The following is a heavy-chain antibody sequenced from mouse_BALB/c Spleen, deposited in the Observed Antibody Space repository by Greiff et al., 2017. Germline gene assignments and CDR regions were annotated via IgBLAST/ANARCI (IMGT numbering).Heavy chain of an antibody. CDR3: ARDYGNSYYFDY. Sequence: EVQLQQSGAELVKPGASVKLSCTASGFNIKDTYMHWVKQRPEQGLEWIGRIDPANGNTKYDPKFQGKATITADTSSNTAYLQLSSLTSEDTAVYYCARDYGNSYYFDYWGQGTTLTVSS. J-gene: IGHJ2*01. V-gene: IGHV14-3*02. D-gene: IGHD2-1*01. CDR1: GFNIKDTY. CDR2: IDPANGNT.